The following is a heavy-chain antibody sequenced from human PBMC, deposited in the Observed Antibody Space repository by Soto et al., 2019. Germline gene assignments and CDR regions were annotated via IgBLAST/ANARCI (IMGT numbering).Heavy chain of an antibody. CDR1: GGSISSSSYY. Sequence: QMQLQESGPGLVKPSETLSLTCTVSGGSISSSSYYWGWIRQPPGKGLEWIGSIYESDFTSYNPSLKSRVSMSGDTSKNQFSLKLNSVTAADTAVYYCVRAAMSTPLYFDFWGQGTLVTVSS. V-gene: IGHV4-39*01. D-gene: IGHD6-25*01. CDR3: VRAAMSTPLYFDF. CDR2: IYESDFT. J-gene: IGHJ4*02.